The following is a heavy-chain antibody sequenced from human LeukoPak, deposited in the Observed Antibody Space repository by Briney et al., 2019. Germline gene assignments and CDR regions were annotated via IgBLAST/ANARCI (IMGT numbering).Heavy chain of an antibody. J-gene: IGHJ6*03. CDR1: GFTFSDYY. Sequence: GGSLRLSCAASGFTFSDYYMSWLRQAPGKGLEWVSYISSSGSTIYYADSVKGRFAISRDNAKNSLYLQMNSLRAEDTAVYYCARRLTWSSSRYMDVWGKGTTVTVSS. D-gene: IGHD6-6*01. CDR2: ISSSGSTI. CDR3: ARRLTWSSSRYMDV. V-gene: IGHV3-11*01.